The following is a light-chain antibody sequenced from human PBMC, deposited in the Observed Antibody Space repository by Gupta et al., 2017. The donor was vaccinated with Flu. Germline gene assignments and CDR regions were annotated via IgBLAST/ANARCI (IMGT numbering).Light chain of an antibody. J-gene: IGKJ1*01. Sequence: GVRVTITCRENQNIGRFLNWYQQKPGQAPKLLIYAASDFQSGVPSRFSGSGSGTDFTLTINSLQPEDFATYYCLQTYNVPRTFGQGTNLEVK. V-gene: IGKV1-39*01. CDR3: LQTYNVPRT. CDR2: AAS. CDR1: QNIGRF.